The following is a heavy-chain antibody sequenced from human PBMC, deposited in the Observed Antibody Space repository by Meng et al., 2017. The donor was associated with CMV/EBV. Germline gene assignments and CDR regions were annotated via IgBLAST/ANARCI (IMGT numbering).Heavy chain of an antibody. J-gene: IGHJ3*02. V-gene: IGHV4-34*01. CDR1: GGSLSGYY. D-gene: IGHD2-2*01. CDR2: INHSGST. Sequence: SETLSLTCAVYGGSLSGYYWSWIRQPPGKGLEWIGEINHSGSTNYNPSLKSRVTISVDTSKNQFSLKLSSVTAADTAVYYCARKAQDCSSTSCYPFDIWGQGTMVTVSS. CDR3: ARKAQDCSSTSCYPFDI.